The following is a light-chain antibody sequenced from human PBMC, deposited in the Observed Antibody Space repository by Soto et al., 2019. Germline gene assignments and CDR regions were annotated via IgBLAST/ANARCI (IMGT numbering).Light chain of an antibody. CDR3: QSYDSSLSAL. Sequence: QSVLTQPPSVSGAAGQRVTISCTGSSSNIGAGYDVHWYQQLPGTAPKLLIYGNSNRPSGVPDRFSGSKSGTSASLAITGLQAEDEADYYCQSYDSSLSALFGGGTQLTVL. J-gene: IGLJ2*01. CDR1: SSNIGAGYD. CDR2: GNS. V-gene: IGLV1-40*01.